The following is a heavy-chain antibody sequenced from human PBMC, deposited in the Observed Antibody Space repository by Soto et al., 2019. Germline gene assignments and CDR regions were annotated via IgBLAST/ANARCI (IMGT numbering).Heavy chain of an antibody. Sequence: QMQLVQSGAEVKKPGSSVKVSCKASGGTFSSYAISWVRQAPGQGLEWMGGIIPIFGTANYAQKFQGRVTITADKSTSTAYMELSSLRSEDTAVYYCARARPAAAIYYYYGMDVWGQGTTVTVSS. V-gene: IGHV1-69*06. J-gene: IGHJ6*02. CDR2: IIPIFGTA. CDR3: ARARPAAAIYYYYGMDV. D-gene: IGHD2-2*01. CDR1: GGTFSSYA.